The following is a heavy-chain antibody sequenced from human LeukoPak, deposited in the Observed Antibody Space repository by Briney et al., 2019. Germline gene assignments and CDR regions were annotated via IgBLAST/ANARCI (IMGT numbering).Heavy chain of an antibody. CDR2: INHSGST. Sequence: SETLSLTCAVYGGSFSGYNWSWIRQPPGKGLEWIGEINHSGSTNYNPSLKSRVTISVDTSKNQFSLKLSSATAADTAVYYCARGTRGYSYGNYYYYMDVWGKGTTVTVSS. V-gene: IGHV4-34*01. J-gene: IGHJ6*03. D-gene: IGHD5-18*01. CDR1: GGSFSGYN. CDR3: ARGTRGYSYGNYYYYMDV.